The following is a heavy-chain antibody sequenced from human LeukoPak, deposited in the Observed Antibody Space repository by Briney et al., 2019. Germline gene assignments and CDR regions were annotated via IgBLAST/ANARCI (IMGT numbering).Heavy chain of an antibody. CDR1: GFSFSTYP. Sequence: GGSLRLSCAASGFSFSTYPMHWVRRAPGKGLEFVSSINSNGGNTYYANSVKGRFTISRDNSKNTLYLQMGSLRAEDMDIYYCAREVYGMDVWGRGATVTVSS. CDR2: INSNGGNT. J-gene: IGHJ6*02. CDR3: AREVYGMDV. V-gene: IGHV3-64*01.